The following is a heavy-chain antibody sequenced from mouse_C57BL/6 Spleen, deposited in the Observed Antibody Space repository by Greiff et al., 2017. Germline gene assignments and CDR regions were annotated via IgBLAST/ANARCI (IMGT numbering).Heavy chain of an antibody. V-gene: IGHV1-74*01. J-gene: IGHJ4*01. Sequence: QVQLQQPGAELVKPGASVKVSCKASGYTFTSYWMHWVKQRPGQGLEWIGRIHPSDSDTNYNQKFKGKATLTVDKSSSTAYMQLSSLTSEDSAVYYCAIGIYYGNYNAMDYWGQGTSVTVSS. CDR1: GYTFTSYW. CDR3: AIGIYYGNYNAMDY. CDR2: IHPSDSDT. D-gene: IGHD2-1*01.